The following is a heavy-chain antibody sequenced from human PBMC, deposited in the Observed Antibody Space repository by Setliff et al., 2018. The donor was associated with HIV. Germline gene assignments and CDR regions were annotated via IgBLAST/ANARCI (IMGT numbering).Heavy chain of an antibody. J-gene: IGHJ5*02. V-gene: IGHV1-69*13. D-gene: IGHD6-13*01. CDR1: GGTFSSYP. Sequence: SVKVSCKASGGTFSSYPISWVRQAPGQGLEWMGGIIPIFGTTHYAQKFQGRVTITADESTSTAYMELSSLRSDDTAVYYCARDFSGQQLVGGWFDPWGQGTLVTVSS. CDR3: ARDFSGQQLVGGWFDP. CDR2: IIPIFGTT.